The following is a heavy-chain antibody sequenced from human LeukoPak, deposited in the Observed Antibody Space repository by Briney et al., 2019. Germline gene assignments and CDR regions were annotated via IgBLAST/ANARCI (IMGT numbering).Heavy chain of an antibody. CDR2: IYYSGST. D-gene: IGHD4-11*01. V-gene: IGHV4-59*08. CDR3: ARHGGTRITLIQVYYFDY. Sequence: SETLSLTCTVSGGSISSYYWSWIRQPPGKGLEWIGYIYYSGSTNYNPSLKSRVTISVDTSKNQFSLKLSSVTAADTAVYYCARHGGTRITLIQVYYFDYWGQGTLVTVSS. CDR1: GGSISSYY. J-gene: IGHJ4*02.